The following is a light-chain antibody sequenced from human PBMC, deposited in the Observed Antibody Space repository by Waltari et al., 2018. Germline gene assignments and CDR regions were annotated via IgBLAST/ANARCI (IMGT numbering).Light chain of an antibody. CDR2: DVA. V-gene: IGLV2-11*01. CDR1: SSNVGSFDY. Sequence: QSALTQPRSVSGSPGQSVTISCTGTSSNVGSFDYVPWYQHHPGKAPKLLIYDVAKRPSGVPHRFSGSKSGNTASLTITGLQTEDEADYYCCSYTGTNTFVLGTGTAITVL. CDR3: CSYTGTNTFV. J-gene: IGLJ1*01.